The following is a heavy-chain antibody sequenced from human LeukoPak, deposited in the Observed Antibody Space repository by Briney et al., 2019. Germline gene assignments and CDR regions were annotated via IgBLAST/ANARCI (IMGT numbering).Heavy chain of an antibody. D-gene: IGHD2-2*01. Sequence: SETLSLTCTVSGGSMSYFYWSWIRQPPGKGLEWIGYIYYSGSTSYNPSLKSRVSISVDTSKNQFSLKLSSVTAADTAVYYCARVYCSSTSRSLRGYHFYYMDVWGKGTTVTVSS. V-gene: IGHV4-59*01. CDR1: GGSMSYFY. CDR2: IYYSGST. J-gene: IGHJ6*03. CDR3: ARVYCSSTSRSLRGYHFYYMDV.